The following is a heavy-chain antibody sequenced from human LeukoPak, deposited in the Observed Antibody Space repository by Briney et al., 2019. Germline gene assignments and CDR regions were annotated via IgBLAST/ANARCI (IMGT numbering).Heavy chain of an antibody. D-gene: IGHD4-17*01. CDR2: ISSRSTYR. J-gene: IGHJ1*01. V-gene: IGHV3-21*06. Sequence: GGSLRLSCAASGFTCSDYSMNWVRQAPGKGLEWVSSISSRSTYRYYADSVKGRVTISRDNAQNSLCLQMNSLRAEDTAVYYCARDMTTATTCYLQHWGQGTLVTVSS. CDR1: GFTCSDYS. CDR3: ARDMTTATTCYLQH.